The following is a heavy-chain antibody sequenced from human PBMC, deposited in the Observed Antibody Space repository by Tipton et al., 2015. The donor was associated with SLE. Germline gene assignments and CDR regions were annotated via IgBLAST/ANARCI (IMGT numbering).Heavy chain of an antibody. J-gene: IGHJ4*02. D-gene: IGHD4-17*01. CDR3: ARMTLYGEFVFDY. CDR2: IYYSGTT. CDR1: GGSISSGEYY. V-gene: IGHV4-31*03. Sequence: TLSLXCSVSGGSISSGEYYWTWIRQHPGKGLEWIGYIYYSGTTFYNPSLQSRITISIDTRKNQFSLKLTSVTAADTALYYCARMTLYGEFVFDYWGPGTQVTVSS.